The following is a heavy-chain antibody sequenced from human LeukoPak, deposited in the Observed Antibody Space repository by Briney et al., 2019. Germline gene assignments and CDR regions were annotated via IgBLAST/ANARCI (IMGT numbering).Heavy chain of an antibody. CDR3: ARPLSYYYYGMDV. CDR1: GGSISSGGYY. CDR2: INHSGST. J-gene: IGHJ6*02. Sequence: PSQTLSLTCTVSGGSISSGGYYWSWIRQHPGKGLEWIGEINHSGSTNYNPSLKSRVTISVDTSKNQFSLKLSSVTAAGTAVYYCARPLSYYYYGMDVWGQGTTVTVSS. V-gene: IGHV4-31*03.